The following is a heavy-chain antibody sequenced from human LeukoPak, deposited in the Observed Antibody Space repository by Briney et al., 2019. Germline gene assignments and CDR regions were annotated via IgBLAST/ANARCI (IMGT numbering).Heavy chain of an antibody. V-gene: IGHV4-30-2*01. CDR2: IYHSGST. CDR3: ARRGGYYGSGSYHFDY. D-gene: IGHD3-10*01. CDR1: VGSISGGGYY. J-gene: IGHJ4*02. Sequence: SETLSLTCTVSVGSISGGGYYWNWIRQPPGKGLEWIGYIYHSGSTYYNPSLKSRVTISLDRSKNQFSLKLSSVTAADTAVYYCARRGGYYGSGSYHFDYWGQGTLVTVSS.